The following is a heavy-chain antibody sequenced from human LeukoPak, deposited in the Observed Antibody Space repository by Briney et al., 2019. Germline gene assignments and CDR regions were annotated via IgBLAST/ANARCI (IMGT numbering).Heavy chain of an antibody. Sequence: SETLSLTCTVSGGSISSSSYYWGWIRQPPGKGLEWIGSIYYSGSTYYNPSLKSRVTISVDTSKNQFSLKLSSVTAADTAVYYCARGSGYLYFDYWGQGTLVTVSS. V-gene: IGHV4-39*07. J-gene: IGHJ4*02. CDR1: GGSISSSSYY. CDR2: IYYSGST. CDR3: ARGSGYLYFDY. D-gene: IGHD3-22*01.